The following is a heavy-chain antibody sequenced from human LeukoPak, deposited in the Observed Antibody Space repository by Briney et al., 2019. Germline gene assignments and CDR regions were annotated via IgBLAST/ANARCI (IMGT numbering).Heavy chain of an antibody. J-gene: IGHJ4*02. Sequence: ASETLSLTCTVSGGSISSYYWSWIRQPPGKGLEWIGYIYYSGSTNYNPSLKSRVTISVDTSKNQFSLKLSSVTAADTAVYYCAREFLVAGPDYWGQGTLVTVSS. CDR3: AREFLVAGPDY. D-gene: IGHD6-19*01. CDR1: GGSISSYY. CDR2: IYYSGST. V-gene: IGHV4-59*12.